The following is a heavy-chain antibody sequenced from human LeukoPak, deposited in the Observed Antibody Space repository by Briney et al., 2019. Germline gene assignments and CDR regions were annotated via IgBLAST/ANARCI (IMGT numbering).Heavy chain of an antibody. D-gene: IGHD6-19*01. CDR1: GFTYSRLA. J-gene: IGHJ5*02. V-gene: IGHV3-23*01. Sequence: PGGSLRLSCVASGFTYSRLAMRWVRQAPGKGLEWVSVISDSGGTTYYADSVKGRFTISRDNSRNTLYLQMHSMRVEDTAVYYCAKDASRRGVWYFFHLWAQGTLVTVSS. CDR3: AKDASRRGVWYFFHL. CDR2: ISDSGGTT.